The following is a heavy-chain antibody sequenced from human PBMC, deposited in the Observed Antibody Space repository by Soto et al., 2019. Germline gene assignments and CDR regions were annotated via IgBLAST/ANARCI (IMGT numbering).Heavy chain of an antibody. J-gene: IGHJ4*02. CDR3: ARLKTYYDFWSGYGYFDY. Sequence: PGESLTISCKGSGYSFTSYWIVWVLQMPGKCLEWMGIIYPGDSDTRYSPSFQGQVTISADKSISTAYLQWSRLKASDTAMYYCARLKTYYDFWSGYGYFDYWGQGTLVTVSS. CDR2: IYPGDSDT. V-gene: IGHV5-51*01. D-gene: IGHD3-3*01. CDR1: GYSFTSYW.